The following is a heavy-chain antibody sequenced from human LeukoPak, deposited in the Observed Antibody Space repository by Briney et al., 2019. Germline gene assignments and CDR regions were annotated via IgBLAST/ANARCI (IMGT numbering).Heavy chain of an antibody. CDR3: ARSWAGTAYGDY. Sequence: GESLKISCKGSGYSFTNYWIGWVRQMPRKGLEWMGIIYPDDSDARYSPSFQGQVTISVDKSINTAYLQWSSLKASDTATYYCARSWAGTAYGDYWGQGTLVTVSS. D-gene: IGHD1-7*01. CDR1: GYSFTNYW. V-gene: IGHV5-51*01. CDR2: IYPDDSDA. J-gene: IGHJ4*02.